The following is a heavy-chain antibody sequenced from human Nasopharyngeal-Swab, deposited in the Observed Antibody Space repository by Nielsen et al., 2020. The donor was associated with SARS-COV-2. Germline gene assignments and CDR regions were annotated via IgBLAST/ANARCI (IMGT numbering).Heavy chain of an antibody. CDR3: AARVEWTPAFDP. V-gene: IGHV1-3*01. J-gene: IGHJ5*02. D-gene: IGHD3-3*01. Sequence: ASVKVSCKASGYTFTSYAMHWVRQAPGQRLEWMGWINAGNGNTKYSQKFQGRVTITRDTSASTAYMELSSLRSEDTAVYYCAARVEWTPAFDPWGQGTLVTVSS. CDR1: GYTFTSYA. CDR2: INAGNGNT.